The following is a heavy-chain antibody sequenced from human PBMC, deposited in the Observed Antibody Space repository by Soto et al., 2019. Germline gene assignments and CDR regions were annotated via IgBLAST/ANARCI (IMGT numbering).Heavy chain of an antibody. V-gene: IGHV3-53*02. J-gene: IGHJ6*02. CDR3: ARGGLHYYDSSGYYRFNYYYGMDV. CDR2: IYSGGST. Sequence: EVQLVETGGGLIQPGGSLRLSCAASGFTVSSNYMSWVRQAPGKGLEWVSVIYSGGSTYYADSVKGRFTISRDNSKNTLYLQMNSLRAEDTAVYYCARGGLHYYDSSGYYRFNYYYGMDVWGQGTTVTVSS. CDR1: GFTVSSNY. D-gene: IGHD3-22*01.